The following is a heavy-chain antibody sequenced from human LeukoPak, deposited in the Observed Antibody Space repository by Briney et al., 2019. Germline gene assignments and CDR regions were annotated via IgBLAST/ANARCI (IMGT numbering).Heavy chain of an antibody. CDR3: ARGDRVAVAGTLTHFDY. CDR2: INPNSGGT. Sequence: ASVKVSCKASGYTFTGYYIHWVRQAPGQGLEWMGWINPNSGGTNNAQKFQDRVTMTRDASISTAYMELSRLRSDDTAVYYCARGDRVAVAGTLTHFDYWGQGTLVTVSS. J-gene: IGHJ4*02. D-gene: IGHD6-19*01. V-gene: IGHV1-2*02. CDR1: GYTFTGYY.